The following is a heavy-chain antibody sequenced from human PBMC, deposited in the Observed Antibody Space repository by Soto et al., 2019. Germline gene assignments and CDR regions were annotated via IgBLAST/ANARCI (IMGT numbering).Heavy chain of an antibody. CDR1: GGSISSSSYY. V-gene: IGHV4-39*01. CDR3: ARVGYCSGGSCYPRYYYYYMDV. D-gene: IGHD2-15*01. Sequence: PSETLSLTCTVSGGSISSSSYYWGWIRQPPGKGLEWIGSIYYSGSTYYNPSLKSRVTISVDTSKNQFSLKLSSVTAADTAVYYCARVGYCSGGSCYPRYYYYYMDVWGKGTTVTVSS. CDR2: IYYSGST. J-gene: IGHJ6*03.